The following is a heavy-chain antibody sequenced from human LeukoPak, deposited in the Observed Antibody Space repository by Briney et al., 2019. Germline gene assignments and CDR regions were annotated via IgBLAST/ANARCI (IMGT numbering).Heavy chain of an antibody. V-gene: IGHV4-39*07. J-gene: IGHJ4*02. CDR1: GGSISSTSYY. CDR2: VYYSGRT. D-gene: IGHD3-9*01. Sequence: SETLSLTCTVSGGSISSTSYYWGWIRQPPGKGLEWIGSVYYSGRTYYNPSLRSRVTISVDTSKNQFSLKLSFVTAADTAVYYSGRDIPTGYYDYWGQGTLVTVSS. CDR3: GRDIPTGYYDY.